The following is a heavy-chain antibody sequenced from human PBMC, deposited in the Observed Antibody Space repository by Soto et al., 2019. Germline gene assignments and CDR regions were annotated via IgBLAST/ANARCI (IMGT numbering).Heavy chain of an antibody. CDR1: GYTFTSYY. V-gene: IGHV1-46*01. CDR2: INPSGGST. D-gene: IGHD2-21*02. Sequence: ASVKVSCKAPGYTFTSYYMHWVRQAPGQGLEWMGIINPSGGSTSYAQKFQGRVTMTRDTSTSTVYMELSSLRSEDTAVYYCASSTFNTLPEYWGQGTLVSVSS. CDR3: ASSTFNTLPEY. J-gene: IGHJ4*02.